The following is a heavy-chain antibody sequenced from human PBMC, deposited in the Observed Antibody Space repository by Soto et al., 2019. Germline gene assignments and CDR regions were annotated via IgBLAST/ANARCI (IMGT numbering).Heavy chain of an antibody. V-gene: IGHV4-59*03. D-gene: IGHD3-16*01. CDR1: GASMNNYY. Sequence: QVQLQEWGPGLVKPSETLSLTCTVSGASMNNYYGSWVRQPPGKGLEWIGYMYYSGGSNSNPSLKSRVTISVDTSKSQIYLKLTSVTAEDTAVYYCVRSGHSFGGVMWGQGTLVTVSS. CDR2: MYYSGGS. J-gene: IGHJ4*02. CDR3: VRSGHSFGGVM.